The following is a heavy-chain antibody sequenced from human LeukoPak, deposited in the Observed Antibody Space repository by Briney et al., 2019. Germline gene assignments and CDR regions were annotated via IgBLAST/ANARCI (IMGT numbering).Heavy chain of an antibody. CDR3: ARDGGGYCSGGSCPGSGY. CDR2: IYSGGST. CDR1: GFIVSSDY. V-gene: IGHV3-53*01. J-gene: IGHJ4*02. D-gene: IGHD2-15*01. Sequence: PGESLRLSCAVSGFIVSSDYMSWARQAPGKGLEWVSTIYSGGSTYYADSVKGRFTISRDNSKNTLYLQMNSLRAEDTAVYYCARDGGGYCSGGSCPGSGYWGQGTLVTVSS.